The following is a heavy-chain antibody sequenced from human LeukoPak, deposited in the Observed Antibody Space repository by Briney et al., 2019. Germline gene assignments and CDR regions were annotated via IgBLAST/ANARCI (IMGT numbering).Heavy chain of an antibody. CDR1: GYTFTGYY. D-gene: IGHD6-19*01. V-gene: IGHV1-2*02. Sequence: ASVKVSCKASGYTFTGYYMHWVRQAPGQGLEWMGWINPNSGGTNYAQKFQGRVTMTRDTSISTAYMELSRLRSDDTAVYYCARVSVAGYYYYYMDVWGKGTTVTISS. CDR2: INPNSGGT. J-gene: IGHJ6*03. CDR3: ARVSVAGYYYYYMDV.